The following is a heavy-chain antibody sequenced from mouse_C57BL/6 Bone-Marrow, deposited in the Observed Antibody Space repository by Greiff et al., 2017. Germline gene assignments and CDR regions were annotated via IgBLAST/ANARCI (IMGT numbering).Heavy chain of an antibody. Sequence: QVQLQQSGTELVKPGASVKISCKASGYAFSSYWMNWVKQRPGKGLEWIGQIYPGDGDTNYNGKFKGKATLTADKYSSTAYIQLTILTSEDSAVYFCERLSTTGVARGAMDYWGQGTSVTVSS. J-gene: IGHJ4*01. D-gene: IGHD1-1*01. V-gene: IGHV1-80*01. CDR1: GYAFSSYW. CDR2: IYPGDGDT. CDR3: ERLSTTGVARGAMDY.